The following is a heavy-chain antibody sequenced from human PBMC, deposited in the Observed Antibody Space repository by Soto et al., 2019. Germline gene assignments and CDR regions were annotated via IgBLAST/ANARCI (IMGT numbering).Heavy chain of an antibody. Sequence: QVQLVQSGGEVKKPGGSVKVSCKASSYTFTRYGISWVRQAPGQGLEWMGWISANRSNTNYAQKFRGRVTMTTDTSTSTTYMELRSLRSDDTAVYYCARDGDQWEQRYCDYWGQGTLVTVSS. V-gene: IGHV1-18*01. CDR1: SYTFTRYG. CDR3: ARDGDQWEQRYCDY. CDR2: ISANRSNT. J-gene: IGHJ4*02. D-gene: IGHD1-26*01.